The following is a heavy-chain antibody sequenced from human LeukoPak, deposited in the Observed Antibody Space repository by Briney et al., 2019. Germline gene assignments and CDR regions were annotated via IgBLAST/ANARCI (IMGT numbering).Heavy chain of an antibody. V-gene: IGHV3-21*06. D-gene: IGHD6-6*01. Sequence: GGSLRLSCAASRFTFSSYSMNWVRQAPGKGLEWVSSISDSSSYIYYADSVKGRFTISRDNAKNSLYLQMSSLRAEDTAVYYCAREYSSSSAYYGMDVWGQGTTVTVSS. CDR1: RFTFSSYS. CDR2: ISDSSSYI. CDR3: AREYSSSSAYYGMDV. J-gene: IGHJ6*02.